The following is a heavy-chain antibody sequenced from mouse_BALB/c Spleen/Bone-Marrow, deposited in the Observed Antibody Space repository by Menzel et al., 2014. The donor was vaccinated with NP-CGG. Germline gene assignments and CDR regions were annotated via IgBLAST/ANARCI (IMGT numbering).Heavy chain of an antibody. V-gene: IGHV14-3*02. CDR2: IDPANGNT. CDR3: AVYDYEGFAY. D-gene: IGHD2-4*01. J-gene: IGHJ3*01. Sequence: VQLQQSGAELVKPGASVKLSCTASGFNIKDTYMHWVKQRPEQGLEWIGRIDPANGNTKYDPKFQDKATITADTSSNTAYLQLSGLTSEDTAVYYCAVYDYEGFAYWGQGTLVTVSA. CDR1: GFNIKDTY.